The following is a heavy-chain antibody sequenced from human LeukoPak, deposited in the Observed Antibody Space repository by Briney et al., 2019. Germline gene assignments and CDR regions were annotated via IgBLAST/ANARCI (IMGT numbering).Heavy chain of an antibody. CDR1: GFTFSSYS. Sequence: GESLRLSCAAYGFTFSSYSMNWVRQAPGKGLEWVSSISSSSSYIYYADSVKGRFTISRDNAKHSLDQQMNSRRADDTEVDDCVRDAGNFSGGSCYSRPFVPWGQGTLVTESS. V-gene: IGHV3-21*01. CDR3: VRDAGNFSGGSCYSRPFVP. CDR2: ISSSSSYI. J-gene: IGHJ5*02. D-gene: IGHD2-15*01.